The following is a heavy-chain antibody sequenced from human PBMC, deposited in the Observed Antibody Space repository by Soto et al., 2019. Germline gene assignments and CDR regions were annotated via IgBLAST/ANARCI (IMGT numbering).Heavy chain of an antibody. V-gene: IGHV1-2*04. Sequence: GASVEVCSEARGDAFACCYRRSVRHYQEQGLEWMGWINPNSGGTNYAQKFQGWVTMTRDTSISTAYMELSRLRSDDTAVYYCERGSRIAVAPDYWGQGTLVPVSS. CDR3: ERGSRIAVAPDY. J-gene: IGHJ4*02. CDR2: INPNSGGT. D-gene: IGHD6-19*01. CDR1: GDAFACCY.